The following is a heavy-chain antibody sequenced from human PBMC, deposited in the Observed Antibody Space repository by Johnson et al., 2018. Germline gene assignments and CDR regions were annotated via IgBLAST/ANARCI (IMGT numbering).Heavy chain of an antibody. Sequence: VQLVESGAEVKKXGASVKVSCKASGYTFTSYDINWVRQATGQGLEWMGWMNPNSGNTGYAQKFKGRVTMTRNTTISPAYMELSSLRSEDTAVYYCASGGTYYDFWGGSPRSDAFDIWGQGTMVTVSS. CDR2: MNPNSGNT. J-gene: IGHJ3*02. V-gene: IGHV1-8*01. D-gene: IGHD3-3*01. CDR1: GYTFTSYD. CDR3: ASGGTYYDFWGGSPRSDAFDI.